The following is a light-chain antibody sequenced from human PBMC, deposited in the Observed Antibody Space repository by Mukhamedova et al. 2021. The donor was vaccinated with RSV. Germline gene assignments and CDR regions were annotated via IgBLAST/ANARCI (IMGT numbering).Light chain of an antibody. CDR2: GAS. CDR1: QSVSSSY. Sequence: GERATLSCRASQSVSSSYLAWYQQKPGQAPRLLIYGASTRATGIPARFSGSGSGTEFTLTISSMQSEDFAVYYCQQYNNWPLTFGG. J-gene: IGKJ4*01. V-gene: IGKV3-15*01. CDR3: QQYNNWPLT.